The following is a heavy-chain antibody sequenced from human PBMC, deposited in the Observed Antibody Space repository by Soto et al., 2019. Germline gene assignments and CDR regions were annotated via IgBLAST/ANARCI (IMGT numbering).Heavy chain of an antibody. J-gene: IGHJ3*01. V-gene: IGHV5-51*01. D-gene: IGHD1-20*01. Sequence: GESLKISCKGSGYSFTTYWIGWVRQMPGKGLELMGIIYPGDSDTRYSPSFQGQVTISVDKSITTAYLHWSSLKASDTAMYYCATADRYDTNVAFELWGQGTVVTVSS. CDR1: GYSFTTYW. CDR2: IYPGDSDT. CDR3: ATADRYDTNVAFEL.